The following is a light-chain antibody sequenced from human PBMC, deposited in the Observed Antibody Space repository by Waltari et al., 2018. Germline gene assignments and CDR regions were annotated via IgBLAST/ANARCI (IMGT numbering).Light chain of an antibody. V-gene: IGKV3-20*01. CDR2: VES. CDR3: QQYGSSPSYT. CDR1: QSVSSSY. Sequence: EIVLTQSPGTLSLSPGERATLSCRASQSVSSSYLAWYQQKPGQAPRLLIYVESSRATGIPDRFSGSGSGTDFTLTISRLEPEDFAVYYCQQYGSSPSYTFGQGTKLEIK. J-gene: IGKJ2*01.